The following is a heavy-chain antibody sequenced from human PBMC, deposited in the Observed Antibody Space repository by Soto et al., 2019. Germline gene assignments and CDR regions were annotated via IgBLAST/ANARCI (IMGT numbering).Heavy chain of an antibody. J-gene: IGHJ4*02. V-gene: IGHV4-39*02. Sequence: PSETLSLTCTVAGGSISSSSYYWGWIRQPPGKGLEWIGSIYCSGSTYYNPSLKSRVTVSVDTSKNHFSLKLSSVTAADTATYYCAHSRRRASCRGGNCYHFDSWGQGTLVTVSS. CDR2: IYCSGST. CDR1: GGSISSSSYY. CDR3: AHSRRRASCRGGNCYHFDS. D-gene: IGHD2-15*01.